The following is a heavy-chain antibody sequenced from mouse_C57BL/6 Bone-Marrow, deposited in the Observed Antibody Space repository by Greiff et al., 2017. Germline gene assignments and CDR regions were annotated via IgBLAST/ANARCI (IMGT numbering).Heavy chain of an antibody. V-gene: IGHV5-6*02. CDR3: ARRCLDY. CDR1: GFTFSSYG. CDR2: ISSGGSYT. Sequence: EVKVVESGGDLVKPGGSLKLSCAASGFTFSSYGMSWVRPTPDNRLEWVATISSGGSYTYYPDSVKGRFTISRDNAKNTLYLQMSSLKSEDTAMYYCARRCLDYWGQGTTLTVSS. J-gene: IGHJ2*01.